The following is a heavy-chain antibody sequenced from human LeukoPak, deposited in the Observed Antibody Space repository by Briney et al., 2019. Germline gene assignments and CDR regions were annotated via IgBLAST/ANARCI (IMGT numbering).Heavy chain of an antibody. Sequence: ASVKVSCKASGYTFTGYYMHWVRQAPGQGLEWMGWINPNSGGTNYAQKFQGRVTMTRNTSISTAYMVLSSLRSEDTAVYYCARGCKGWLLLGRGSYYFDYWGQGALVTVSS. CDR2: INPNSGGT. V-gene: IGHV1-2*02. D-gene: IGHD2-15*01. J-gene: IGHJ4*02. CDR1: GYTFTGYY. CDR3: ARGCKGWLLLGRGSYYFDY.